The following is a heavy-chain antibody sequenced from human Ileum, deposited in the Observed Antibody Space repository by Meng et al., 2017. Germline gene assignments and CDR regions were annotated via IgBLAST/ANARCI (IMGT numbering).Heavy chain of an antibody. V-gene: IGHV4-34*01. Sequence: VELQPWGAGLLKPSWTLSLPCAVYGGSFSGYYWSWIRQAPGKGLEWIGEINHSGSTNYNPSLKSRVSISVDRSNNQISLTVSSVTAADTAVYYCARDHWGSLDYWGQGVLVTVSS. CDR2: INHSGST. CDR3: ARDHWGSLDY. CDR1: GGSFSGYY. J-gene: IGHJ4*02. D-gene: IGHD7-27*01.